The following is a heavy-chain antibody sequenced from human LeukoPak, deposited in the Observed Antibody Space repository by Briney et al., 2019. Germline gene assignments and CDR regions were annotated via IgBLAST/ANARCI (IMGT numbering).Heavy chain of an antibody. CDR1: GVSISSYY. D-gene: IGHD3-22*01. V-gene: IGHV4-59*08. Sequence: KPSETLSLTCTVSGVSISSYYWSWIRQPPGEGLEWIGFIYHSGNTNYNPSLKSRVTISVDTSTNQFSLKMKSVTAADTAVYYCAKHSVDSGDYFDEWGQGTLVTVSS. CDR2: IYHSGNT. J-gene: IGHJ4*02. CDR3: AKHSVDSGDYFDE.